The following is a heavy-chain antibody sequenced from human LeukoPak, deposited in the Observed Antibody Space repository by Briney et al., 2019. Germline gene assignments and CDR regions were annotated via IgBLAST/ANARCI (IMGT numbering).Heavy chain of an antibody. J-gene: IGHJ3*02. CDR2: IKQDGSEK. CDR1: GFTFSSYW. D-gene: IGHD1-26*01. CDR3: ARGGSYLSAFDI. V-gene: IGHV3-7*03. Sequence: AGGSLRLSCAASGFTFSSYWMSWVRQAPGKGLEWVANIKQDGSEKYYVDSVKGRFTISRDNSKNTLYLQMNSLRAEDTAVYYCARGGSYLSAFDIWGQGTMVTVSS.